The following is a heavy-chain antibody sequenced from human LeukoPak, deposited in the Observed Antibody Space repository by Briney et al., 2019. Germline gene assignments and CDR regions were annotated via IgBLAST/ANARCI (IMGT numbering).Heavy chain of an antibody. CDR3: ARVDIVVVPAASQYYFDY. Sequence: KPSETLSLTCAVSGYSLSRGYYWGLIRPPPGKGLEWVGSIYRSGSTYYNPSLKSRVTISVDTFKNQFSLKLSSVTAADTAVYYCARVDIVVVPAASQYYFDYWGQGTLVTVSS. J-gene: IGHJ4*02. CDR1: GYSLSRGYY. CDR2: IYRSGST. V-gene: IGHV4-38-2*01. D-gene: IGHD2-2*01.